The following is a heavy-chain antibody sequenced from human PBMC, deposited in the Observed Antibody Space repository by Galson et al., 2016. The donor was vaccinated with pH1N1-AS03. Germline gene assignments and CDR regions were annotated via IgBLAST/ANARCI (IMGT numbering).Heavy chain of an antibody. CDR3: AKDLRGGYDFGVVDY. CDR1: GFTFSSYE. D-gene: IGHD5-12*01. V-gene: IGHV3-48*03. CDR2: ISSSGSTI. Sequence: SLRLSCAASGFTFSSYEMNWVRQAPGKGLEWVSYISSSGSTIYYADSVKGRFTISRDNSKNTLYLQMNSLRAEDAAVYYCAKDLRGGYDFGVVDYWGQGTLVSVSS. J-gene: IGHJ4*02.